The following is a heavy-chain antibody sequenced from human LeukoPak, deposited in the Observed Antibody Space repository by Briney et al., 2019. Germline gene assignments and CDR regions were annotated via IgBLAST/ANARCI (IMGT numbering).Heavy chain of an antibody. J-gene: IGHJ4*02. V-gene: IGHV3-66*01. Sequence: GGSLRLSCAASAFTVSSNYMSWVRQAPGKGLEWVSIIYSGGSTQYADSVKGRFTISRDNSKNTVYLQMNSLRAEDTAVYYCARAVDYSNYDWGQGTLVTVSS. CDR1: AFTVSSNY. CDR2: IYSGGST. D-gene: IGHD4-11*01. CDR3: ARAVDYSNYD.